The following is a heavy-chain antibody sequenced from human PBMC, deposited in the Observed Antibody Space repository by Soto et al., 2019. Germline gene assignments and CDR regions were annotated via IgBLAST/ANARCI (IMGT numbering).Heavy chain of an antibody. V-gene: IGHV3-33*01. CDR3: ARDWVPFT. CDR1: GFTFSDYG. Sequence: QVQLVESGGGVVQPGRSLRLSCAASGFTFSDYGMHWARQAPGKGLEWVASLYYDGSNKQYADSVKGRFTISRDDAKNTLYLQMNSLRAEDTAVYYCARDWVPFTWGQGTLVTVSS. D-gene: IGHD3-16*01. CDR2: LYYDGSNK. J-gene: IGHJ5*02.